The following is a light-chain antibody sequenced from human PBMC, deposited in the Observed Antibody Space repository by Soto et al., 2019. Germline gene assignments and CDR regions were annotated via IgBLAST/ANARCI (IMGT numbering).Light chain of an antibody. V-gene: IGKV3-15*01. CDR2: GAS. J-gene: IGKJ1*01. CDR3: QQYRSWPRT. Sequence: EIVLTQSRATLSVSPGERGILSCRASQSVDISLAWYQQKPGQAPRLLIYGASTRATDMPGTFSGRGSGTEFTLTITSLRPEDFGVYYCQQYRSWPRTFGQGTKVDI. CDR1: QSVDIS.